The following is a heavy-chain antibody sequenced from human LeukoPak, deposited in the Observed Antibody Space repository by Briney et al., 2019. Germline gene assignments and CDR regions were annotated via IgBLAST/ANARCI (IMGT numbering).Heavy chain of an antibody. J-gene: IGHJ4*02. CDR2: MNPNSGNT. Sequence: GASVKVSCKASGYTFTSYDINWVRQATGQGLEWMGWMNPNSGNTAYAQKFQGRVAMTRNTAISTAYLELSGLTSDDTAVYYCAKVSNSWYNYFDFWGQGTLVTVSS. D-gene: IGHD6-13*01. CDR3: AKVSNSWYNYFDF. CDR1: GYTFTSYD. V-gene: IGHV1-8*01.